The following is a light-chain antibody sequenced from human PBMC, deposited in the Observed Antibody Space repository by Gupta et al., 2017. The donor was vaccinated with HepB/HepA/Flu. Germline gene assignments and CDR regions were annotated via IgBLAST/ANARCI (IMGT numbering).Light chain of an antibody. V-gene: IGKV3-20*01. CDR2: GAS. Sequence: DIVLTPPPGTLALSPGERATLSCTASQSVSTRYFAWYQQNPGQARRLLMYGASSRATGVTGRTSGIRGGTDCTLTILRLGPVDFEVYSCQQCDSAPGLFTFGHGTKVDIK. CDR3: QQCDSAPGLFT. J-gene: IGKJ3*01. CDR1: QSVSTRY.